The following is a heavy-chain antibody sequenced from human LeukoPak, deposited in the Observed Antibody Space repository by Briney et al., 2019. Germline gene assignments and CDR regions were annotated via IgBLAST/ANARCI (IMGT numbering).Heavy chain of an antibody. CDR2: ISYDGSNK. CDR1: GFTFSSYG. V-gene: IGHV3-30*18. J-gene: IGHJ4*02. Sequence: GWSLRLSCAASGFTFSSYGMHWVRQAPGKGLEWVAVISYDGSNKYYADSVKGRFTISRDNSKNTLYLQMNSLRAEDTAVYYCAKDGSSGWSRMGSGIWYFDYWGQGTLVTVSS. CDR3: AKDGSSGWSRMGSGIWYFDY. D-gene: IGHD6-19*01.